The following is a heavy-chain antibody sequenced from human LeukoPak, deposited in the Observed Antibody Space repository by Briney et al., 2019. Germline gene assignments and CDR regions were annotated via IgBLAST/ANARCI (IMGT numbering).Heavy chain of an antibody. J-gene: IGHJ3*01. V-gene: IGHV3-23*01. D-gene: IGHD1-1*01. Sequence: GGSLRLSCAASGFTFSNYDMSWVRQAPGKGLEWVSAIGGSGGNTYYADSAKGRFTISRDNSKNTLYLQMNSLRAEDTAVYYCAKDRYGTNWNDAFDVWGQGTMVTVSS. CDR3: AKDRYGTNWNDAFDV. CDR2: IGGSGGNT. CDR1: GFTFSNYD.